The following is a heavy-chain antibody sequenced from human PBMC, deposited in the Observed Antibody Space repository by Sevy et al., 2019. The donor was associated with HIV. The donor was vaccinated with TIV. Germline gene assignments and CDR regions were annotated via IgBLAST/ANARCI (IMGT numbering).Heavy chain of an antibody. V-gene: IGHV4-59*01. Sequence: SETLSLTCTVSTGYINNYYWTWVRQSPGKGLEWIGYIYYRGNTKYNPSLESRVSMSIDTNKEQFSLTLTSVTDADSAIYYCARAEYGHSRGWYSWLDAWGQGILVTVSS. CDR1: TGYINNYY. J-gene: IGHJ5*02. D-gene: IGHD6-19*01. CDR3: ARAEYGHSRGWYSWLDA. CDR2: IYYRGNT.